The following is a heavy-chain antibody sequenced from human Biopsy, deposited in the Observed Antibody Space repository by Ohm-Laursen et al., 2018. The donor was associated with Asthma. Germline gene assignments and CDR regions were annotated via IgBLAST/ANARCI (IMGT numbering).Heavy chain of an antibody. V-gene: IGHV1-18*01. CDR2: ISVYNGNT. CDR1: GDTFNSAG. Sequence: VSSETVSCKTSGDTFNSAGITWVRQAPGQGLEWMGWISVYNGNTKVAQKLQDRVTMITDTSTSTAYMELRSLRSDDTAVYFCARAVDYSHYYGVDVWGQGTTVTVS. J-gene: IGHJ6*02. D-gene: IGHD3-10*01. CDR3: ARAVDYSHYYGVDV.